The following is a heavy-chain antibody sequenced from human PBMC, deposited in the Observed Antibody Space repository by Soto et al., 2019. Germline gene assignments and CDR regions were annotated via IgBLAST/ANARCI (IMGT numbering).Heavy chain of an antibody. Sequence: GGSLRLSCAASGFSFSGHGMHWVRQAPGKGLEWVAVIWYDGSKKYYADSVRGRFTISRDNSKDTLYLQMDSLRDEDTAVYYCARFTGADSSGPYDYWGQGTLVTVSS. J-gene: IGHJ4*02. CDR3: ARFTGADSSGPYDY. V-gene: IGHV3-33*01. CDR2: IWYDGSKK. D-gene: IGHD3-22*01. CDR1: GFSFSGHG.